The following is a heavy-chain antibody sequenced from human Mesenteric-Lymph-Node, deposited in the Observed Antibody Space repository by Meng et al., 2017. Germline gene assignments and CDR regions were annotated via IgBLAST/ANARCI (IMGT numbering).Heavy chain of an antibody. D-gene: IGHD3-22*01. Sequence: SVKVSCKASGGTFSSYAISWVRQAPGQGLEWMGGIIPIFGTANYAQKFQGRVTITADESTSTAYMELSSLRSEDTAVYYCARSGDYYDSSGYPTIFDYWGQGTLVTVSS. CDR2: IIPIFGTA. CDR3: ARSGDYYDSSGYPTIFDY. CDR1: GGTFSSYA. V-gene: IGHV1-69*13. J-gene: IGHJ4*02.